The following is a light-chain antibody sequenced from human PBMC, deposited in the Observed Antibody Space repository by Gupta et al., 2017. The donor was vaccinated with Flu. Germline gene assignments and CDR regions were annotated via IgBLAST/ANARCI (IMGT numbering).Light chain of an antibody. CDR1: QSVLYSSNNKNY. Sequence: NCKSSQSVLYSSNNKNYLAWYQQKPGQPPKLLIYWASTRESGVPDRFSGSGSGTDFTLTISSLQAEGVAVYYCQQYYSTPWTFGQGTKVEIK. CDR3: QQYYSTPWT. CDR2: WAS. V-gene: IGKV4-1*01. J-gene: IGKJ1*01.